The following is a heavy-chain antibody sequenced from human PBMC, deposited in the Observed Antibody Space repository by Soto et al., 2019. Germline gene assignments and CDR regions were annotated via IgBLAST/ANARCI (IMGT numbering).Heavy chain of an antibody. J-gene: IGHJ3*02. CDR2: INSDGSST. V-gene: IGHV3-74*01. Sequence: GGSLRLSCAASGFTFSSYWMHWVRQAPGKGLVWVSRINSDGSSTSYADSVKGRFTISRDNAKNTLYLQMNSLRAEDTAVYYCARVKGLGALWNAFDIWGQGTMVTVSS. CDR1: GFTFSSYW. D-gene: IGHD1-26*01. CDR3: ARVKGLGALWNAFDI.